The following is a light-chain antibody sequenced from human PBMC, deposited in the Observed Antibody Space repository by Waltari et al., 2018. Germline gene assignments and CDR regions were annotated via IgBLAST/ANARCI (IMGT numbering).Light chain of an antibody. CDR2: EVN. Sequence: QSALTQPPSASGSPGQPVTISCTGTSSDVGGYKYVSWYQQHPGKAPKLLIYEVNQRPSGVPDRFSGSKSGNTASLTVSGLQAEDEADYYCSSYAGTNRVFGGGTKLTVL. CDR3: SSYAGTNRV. V-gene: IGLV2-8*01. J-gene: IGLJ2*01. CDR1: SSDVGGYKY.